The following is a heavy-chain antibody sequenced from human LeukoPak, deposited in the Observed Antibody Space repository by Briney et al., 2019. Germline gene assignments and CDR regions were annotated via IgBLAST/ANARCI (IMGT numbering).Heavy chain of an antibody. D-gene: IGHD1-1*01. CDR3: AKLLGTATTYDY. CDR2: ISSSSSTI. Sequence: GGSLRLSCAASGFTFSSYSMNWVRQAPGKGLEWVSYISSSSSTIYYADSVKGRFTISRDNAKSSLYLQMNTLRAEDTAVYYCAKLLGTATTYDYWGQGALVTVSS. J-gene: IGHJ4*02. CDR1: GFTFSSYS. V-gene: IGHV3-48*01.